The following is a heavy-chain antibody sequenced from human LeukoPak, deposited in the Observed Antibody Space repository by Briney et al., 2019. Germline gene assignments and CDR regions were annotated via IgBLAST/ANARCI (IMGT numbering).Heavy chain of an antibody. CDR2: IYYSGST. J-gene: IGHJ6*03. CDR1: GGSISSHY. CDR3: ARVGGPQYGAYYYYYYMDV. Sequence: SETLSLTCTVSGGSISSHYWSWIRQPPGKGLEWIGYIYYSGSTNYNPSLKSRVTISVDTSKNQFSLKLSSVTAADTAVYYCARVGGPQYGAYYYYYYMDVWGKGTTVTVSS. D-gene: IGHD2-15*01. V-gene: IGHV4-59*11.